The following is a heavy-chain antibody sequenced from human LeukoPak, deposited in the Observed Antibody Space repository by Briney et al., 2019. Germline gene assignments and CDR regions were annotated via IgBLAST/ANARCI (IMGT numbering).Heavy chain of an antibody. CDR2: ISSNEYDT. Sequence: PGGSLRLSCSASGFTFGAYFMHWVRQAPGKGLQYVSSISSNEYDTYYADSVKGRFTISRDNAKNSLYLQMNSLRAEDTAVYYCARQVYGDYVGSRGQGTLVTVSS. CDR3: ARQVYGDYVGS. J-gene: IGHJ4*02. D-gene: IGHD4-17*01. V-gene: IGHV3-64*04. CDR1: GFTFGAYF.